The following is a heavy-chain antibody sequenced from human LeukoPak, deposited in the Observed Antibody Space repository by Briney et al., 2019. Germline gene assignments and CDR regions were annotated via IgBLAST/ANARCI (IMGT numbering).Heavy chain of an antibody. J-gene: IGHJ4*02. CDR1: GGSFSGYY. V-gene: IGHV4-34*01. CDR2: INHSGST. Sequence: PSETLSLTCAVYGGSFSGYYWSWIRQPPGKGLEWIGEINHSGSTNYNPSLKSRVTISVDTSKNQFSLRLSSVTAADTAVYYYARVRYCSGGSCYSFSDYAYGGYDSWGQGTLVTVSS. D-gene: IGHD2-15*01. CDR3: ARVRYCSGGSCYSFSDYAYGGYDS.